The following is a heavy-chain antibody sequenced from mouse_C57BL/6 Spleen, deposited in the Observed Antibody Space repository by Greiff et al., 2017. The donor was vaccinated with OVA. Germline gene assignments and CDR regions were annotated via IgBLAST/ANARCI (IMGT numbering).Heavy chain of an antibody. V-gene: IGHV1-82*01. D-gene: IGHD1-1*01. CDR1: GYAFSSSW. CDR2: IYPGDGDT. J-gene: IGHJ3*01. CDR3: ARDYYGSSYGFAY. Sequence: VKVVESGPELVKPGASVKISCKASGYAFSSSWMNWVKQRPGKGLEWIGRIYPGDGDTNYNGKFKGKATLTADKSSSTAYMQLSSLTSEDSAVYFGARDYYGSSYGFAYWGQGTLVTVSA.